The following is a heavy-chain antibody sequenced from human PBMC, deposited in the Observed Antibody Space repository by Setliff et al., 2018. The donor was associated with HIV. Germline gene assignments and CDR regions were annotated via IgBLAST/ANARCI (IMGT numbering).Heavy chain of an antibody. J-gene: IGHJ5*02. Sequence: ASVKVSCKASGYIFTDYYIHWVRQAPGQGLEWMGWINTKTGNPTYAQGFTGLFVFSLDTSVSTAHLQISSLKAEDTAVYYCARAHLWFGESFPFDPWGQGTLVTVSS. CDR1: GYIFTDYY. CDR3: ARAHLWFGESFPFDP. D-gene: IGHD3-10*01. V-gene: IGHV7-4-1*02. CDR2: INTKTGNP.